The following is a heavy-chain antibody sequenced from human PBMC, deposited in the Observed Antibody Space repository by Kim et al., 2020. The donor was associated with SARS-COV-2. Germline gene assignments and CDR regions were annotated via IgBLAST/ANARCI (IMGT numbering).Heavy chain of an antibody. CDR1: GVSISSYY. J-gene: IGHJ4*02. CDR3: ARGKFAPNY. Sequence: SETLSLTCTVSGVSISSYYWSWIRQPPGKGLEWIGYIFYSGSADYNPYLKSRVTISVDTSKNQFSLKLSSVTAPYTAVYYCARGKFAPNYWGQGTLVTVSS. CDR2: IFYSGSA. V-gene: IGHV4-59*01.